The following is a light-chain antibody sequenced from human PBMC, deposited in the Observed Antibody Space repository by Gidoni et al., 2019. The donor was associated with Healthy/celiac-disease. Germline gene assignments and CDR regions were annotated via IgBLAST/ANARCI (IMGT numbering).Light chain of an antibody. V-gene: IGKV3-11*01. CDR3: QQRSNWPPT. J-gene: IGKJ1*01. CDR1: QSVSSY. CDR2: DAS. Sequence: EIVLTQSPATLSLSPGERATLSCRASQSVSSYLAWYQQKPGQAPRLLIYDASNRATGIPARFSGSGSGTEFTLTISSLEPEDFAVYYCQQRSNWPPTFXXXTKVEIK.